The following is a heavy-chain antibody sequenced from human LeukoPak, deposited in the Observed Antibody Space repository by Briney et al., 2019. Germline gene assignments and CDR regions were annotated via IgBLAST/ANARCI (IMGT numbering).Heavy chain of an antibody. J-gene: IGHJ6*03. CDR3: ARGRRRSGGSCYSDFCPYYMDV. V-gene: IGHV4-30-2*01. Sequence: SETLSLTCTVSGGSISSGGYYWSWIRQPPGKGLEWIGYIYHSGSTYYNPSLKSRVTISVDRSKNQFSLKLSSVTAADTAVYYCARGRRRSGGSCYSDFCPYYMDVWGKGTTVTVSS. CDR1: GGSISSGGYY. CDR2: IYHSGST. D-gene: IGHD2-15*01.